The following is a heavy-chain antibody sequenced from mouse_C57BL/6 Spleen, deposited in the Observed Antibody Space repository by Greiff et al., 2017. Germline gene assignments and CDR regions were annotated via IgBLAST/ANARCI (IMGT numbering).Heavy chain of an antibody. Sequence: EVMLVESGGGLVKPGGSLKLSCAASGFTFSSYAMSWVRQTPEKRLEWVATISDGGSYTYYPDNVKGRFTISRDNAKHNLYLQMSRLKSEDTAMYYCARDSRSDAMDYWGQGTSVTVSS. D-gene: IGHD6-2*01. V-gene: IGHV5-4*01. J-gene: IGHJ4*01. CDR2: ISDGGSYT. CDR3: ARDSRSDAMDY. CDR1: GFTFSSYA.